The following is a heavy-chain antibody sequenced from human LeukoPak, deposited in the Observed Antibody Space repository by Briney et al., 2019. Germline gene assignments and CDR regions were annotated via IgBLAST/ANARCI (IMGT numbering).Heavy chain of an antibody. CDR1: GYTFTDYY. Sequence: ASVKVSCKASGYTFTDYYMHWVRQAPGQGLEWMGWINPNNGGTNYVQKFQGRVTMTRDTSISTAYMELSRLRSDDTAVYYCARVATMVRGVMSAFDIWGQGTMVTVSS. CDR3: ARVATMVRGVMSAFDI. V-gene: IGHV1-2*02. CDR2: INPNNGGT. D-gene: IGHD3-10*01. J-gene: IGHJ3*02.